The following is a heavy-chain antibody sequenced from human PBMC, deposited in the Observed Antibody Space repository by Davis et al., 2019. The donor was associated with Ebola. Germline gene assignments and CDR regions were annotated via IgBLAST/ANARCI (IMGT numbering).Heavy chain of an antibody. V-gene: IGHV1-69*13. CDR1: GGTFSSYA. D-gene: IGHD2-15*01. CDR2: IIPIFGTA. Sequence: AASVKVSCKASGGTFSSYAISWVRQAPGQGLEWMGGIIPIFGTANYAQKFQGRVTITADESTSTAYMELSSLRSEDTAVYYCARDNCSGGSCWYGIDVWGQGTTVTVSS. CDR3: ARDNCSGGSCWYGIDV. J-gene: IGHJ6*02.